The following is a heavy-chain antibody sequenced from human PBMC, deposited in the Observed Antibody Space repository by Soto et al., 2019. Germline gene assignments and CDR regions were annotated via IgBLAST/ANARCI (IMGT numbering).Heavy chain of an antibody. CDR3: AILIGNSWLDS. Sequence: QVQLQQSGPGLVKPSQTLSLTCAISGDSVSSNDATWDWIRQSPSRGLEWLGRTYSRSRWQTNYEISVKSRISSNPDTSNDQVSLQLNSVTPDDTAVYYCAILIGNSWLDSRGQGTLVSVSS. D-gene: IGHD3-16*01. V-gene: IGHV6-1*01. J-gene: IGHJ5*01. CDR1: GDSVSSNDAT. CDR2: TYSRSRWQT.